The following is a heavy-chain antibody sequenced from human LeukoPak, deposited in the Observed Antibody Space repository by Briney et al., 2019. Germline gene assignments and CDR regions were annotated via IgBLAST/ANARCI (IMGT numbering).Heavy chain of an antibody. V-gene: IGHV4-38-2*01. CDR2: SYHSGST. J-gene: IGHJ5*02. CDR1: GYSISSGYY. D-gene: IGHD2-2*01. Sequence: SETLSLTCAVSGYSISSGYYWGWIRQPPGKGRDGIGSSYHSGSTYYNPSLKSRVTISVDTSKNQFSLKLSSVTAADTAVYYCARQLGYCSSTSCLLYWFDPWGQGTLVTVSS. CDR3: ARQLGYCSSTSCLLYWFDP.